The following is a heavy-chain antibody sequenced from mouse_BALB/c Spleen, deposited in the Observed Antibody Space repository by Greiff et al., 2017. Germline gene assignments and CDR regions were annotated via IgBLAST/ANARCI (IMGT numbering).Heavy chain of an antibody. J-gene: IGHJ2*01. CDR3: ARYYRYGEGYYFDY. V-gene: IGHV1-7*01. Sequence: QVQLKQSGAELAKPGASVKMSCKASGYTFTSYWMHWVKQRPGQGLEWIGYINPSTGYTEYNQKFKDKATLTADKSSSTAYMQLSSLTSEDSAVYYCARYYRYGEGYYFDYWGQGTTLTVSS. CDR1: GYTFTSYW. CDR2: INPSTGYT. D-gene: IGHD2-14*01.